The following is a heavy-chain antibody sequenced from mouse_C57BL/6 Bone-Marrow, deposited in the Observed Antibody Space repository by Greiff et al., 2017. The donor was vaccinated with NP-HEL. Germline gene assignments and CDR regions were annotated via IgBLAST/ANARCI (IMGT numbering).Heavy chain of an antibody. Sequence: QVQLQQSGAELARPGASVKLSCKASGYTFTSYGISWVKQSTGQGLEWIGEIYPRSGNTYYNEKFKGKATLTADKSSSTAYMELRSLTSEDSAVYFCARDYYGSSYDAYGGQGTLVTVSA. CDR1: GYTFTSYG. CDR2: IYPRSGNT. J-gene: IGHJ3*01. D-gene: IGHD1-1*01. V-gene: IGHV1-81*01. CDR3: ARDYYGSSYDAY.